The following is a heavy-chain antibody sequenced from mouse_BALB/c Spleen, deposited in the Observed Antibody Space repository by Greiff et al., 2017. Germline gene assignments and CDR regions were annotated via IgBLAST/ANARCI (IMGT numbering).Heavy chain of an antibody. Sequence: QVQLKQSGAELVRPGTSVKVSCKASGYAFTNYLIEWVKQRPGQGLEWIGVINPGSGGTNYNEKFKGKATLTADKSSSTAYMQLSSLTSDDSAVYFCARDGNWAWFAYWGQGTLVTVSA. V-gene: IGHV1-54*01. CDR2: INPGSGGT. J-gene: IGHJ3*01. CDR3: ARDGNWAWFAY. D-gene: IGHD2-1*01. CDR1: GYAFTNYL.